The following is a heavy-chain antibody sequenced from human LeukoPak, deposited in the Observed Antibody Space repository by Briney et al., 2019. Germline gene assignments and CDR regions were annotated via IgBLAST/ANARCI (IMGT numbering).Heavy chain of an antibody. CDR1: GVSMSSYY. CDR3: ARSLTYPCGGDCLGAFDL. V-gene: IGHV4-59*01. J-gene: IGHJ3*01. D-gene: IGHD2-21*02. Sequence: SETLSLTCTVSGVSMSSYYWSWIRQPPGKGLEWIGYIYYSGSNKYNPSLKSRVAISIDTSKNQFSLKLNSVTTADTAVYYCARSLTYPCGGDCLGAFDLWGQGTLVPVSS. CDR2: IYYSGSN.